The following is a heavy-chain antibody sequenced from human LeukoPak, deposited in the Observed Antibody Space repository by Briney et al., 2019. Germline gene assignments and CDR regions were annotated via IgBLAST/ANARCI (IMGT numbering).Heavy chain of an antibody. CDR2: IWYDGSNK. J-gene: IGHJ4*02. Sequence: GGSLRLSCAASGFTFSSYGMHWVRQAPGKGLEWVAVIWYDGSNKYYADSVKGRFTISRDNSKNTLYLQMNSLRAEDTAVYYCARAGIAAAGTGYFVYWGQGTLVTVSS. CDR3: ARAGIAAAGTGYFVY. V-gene: IGHV3-33*01. CDR1: GFTFSSYG. D-gene: IGHD6-13*01.